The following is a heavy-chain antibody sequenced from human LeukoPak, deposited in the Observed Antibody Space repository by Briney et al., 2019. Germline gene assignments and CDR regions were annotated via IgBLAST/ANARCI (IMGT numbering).Heavy chain of an antibody. CDR2: ICHSGST. Sequence: SETLSLTCTVSGYSISSGYCWGWIRQPPGKGLEWIGSICHSGSTYYNPSLKSRDTISVDTSKNQFSLKLSSVTAADTAVYYRARAPPAHYYDSSGPRQGFDPWGQGTLVTVSS. CDR1: GYSISSGYC. J-gene: IGHJ5*02. D-gene: IGHD3-22*01. V-gene: IGHV4-38-2*02. CDR3: ARAPPAHYYDSSGPRQGFDP.